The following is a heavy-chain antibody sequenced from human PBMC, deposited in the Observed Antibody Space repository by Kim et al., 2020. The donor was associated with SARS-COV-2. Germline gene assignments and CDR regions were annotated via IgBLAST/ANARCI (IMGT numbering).Heavy chain of an antibody. D-gene: IGHD4-17*01. Sequence: GGSLRLSCVASGFTFTNYAMNWVRQAPGKGLEWVSGISGGGGSTYYADSVKGRFTISRDSSKNMVYLQTNSLRAEDTAVYYCAKELRMTTQTSGGDFFDYWGQGTLVTVSS. J-gene: IGHJ4*02. CDR3: AKELRMTTQTSGGDFFDY. CDR1: GFTFTNYA. V-gene: IGHV3-23*01. CDR2: ISGGGGST.